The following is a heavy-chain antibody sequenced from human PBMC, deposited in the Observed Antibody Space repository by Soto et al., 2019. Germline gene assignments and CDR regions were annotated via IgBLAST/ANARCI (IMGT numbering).Heavy chain of an antibody. D-gene: IGHD3-22*01. CDR3: ARDQLYYNDISGRPLNAFDV. V-gene: IGHV3-64*01. J-gene: IGHJ3*01. CDR2: ISSNGGRT. Sequence: GGSLRLSCVASGFTFRNFAMHWVRQAPGKGLQYVSSISSNGGRTYYANSVKDRFTISRDNSKNTLFLQMGSLGVEDMAVYYCARDQLYYNDISGRPLNAFDVWGQGTMVTVS. CDR1: GFTFRNFA.